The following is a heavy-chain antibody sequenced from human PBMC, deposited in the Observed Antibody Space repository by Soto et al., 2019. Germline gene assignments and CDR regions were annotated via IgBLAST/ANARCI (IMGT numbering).Heavy chain of an antibody. V-gene: IGHV3-23*01. CDR2: ISVSGDTT. CDR3: AKDGVGWVTTVSYFDS. Sequence: EVQLLESGGGLVQSGGSLRLSCAASGFTFSSFAMNWVRQAPGKGLEWVSTISVSGDTTTYADSVKGRFTISRDNSMDTLDLQMNSRRAEDTALYFCAKDGVGWVTTVSYFDSWGQGNRVTVSS. D-gene: IGHD4-4*01. CDR1: GFTFSSFA. J-gene: IGHJ4*02.